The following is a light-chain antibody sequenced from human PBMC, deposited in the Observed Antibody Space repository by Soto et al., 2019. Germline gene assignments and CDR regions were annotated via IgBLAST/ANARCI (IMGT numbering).Light chain of an antibody. Sequence: DIQMTQSPSTLSASVGDRVTITCRASQSISSWLAWYQQKPGKAPKLLIYAASSLQTGVPSRFSGSGSGAHFTLTISTLQPEDFATYYCQQGYSTPRTFGQGTKVDIK. CDR3: QQGYSTPRT. CDR2: AAS. CDR1: QSISSW. V-gene: IGKV1-39*01. J-gene: IGKJ1*01.